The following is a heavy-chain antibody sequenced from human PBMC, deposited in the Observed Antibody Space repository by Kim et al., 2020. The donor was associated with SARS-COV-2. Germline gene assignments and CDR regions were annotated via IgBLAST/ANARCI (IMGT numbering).Heavy chain of an antibody. CDR3: ARSIYYGSGSIDMDV. V-gene: IGHV4-31*02. J-gene: IGHJ6*02. D-gene: IGHD3-10*01. Sequence: PSLKGRVTISVDTSKNQFSLKVNSVTAADTAVYYCARSIYYGSGSIDMDVWGQGTTVTVSS.